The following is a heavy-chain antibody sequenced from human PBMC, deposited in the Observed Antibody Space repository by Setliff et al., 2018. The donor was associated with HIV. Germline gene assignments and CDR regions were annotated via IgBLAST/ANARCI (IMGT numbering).Heavy chain of an antibody. CDR1: GGDFRHYA. CDR3: AILGRRDCNHYTASCYETAGGDSDLNTSDY. V-gene: IGHV1-69*13. CDR2: ILPFLNSP. J-gene: IGHJ4*02. D-gene: IGHD2-21*02. Sequence: SVKVSCKASGGDFRHYAISWVRQAPGQGLEWVGGILPFLNSPSFAQRFEGRVTLTADETTRTVYMEFTSLRPDDTAVYYCAILGRRDCNHYTASCYETAGGDSDLNTSDYWGPGTLVTVSS.